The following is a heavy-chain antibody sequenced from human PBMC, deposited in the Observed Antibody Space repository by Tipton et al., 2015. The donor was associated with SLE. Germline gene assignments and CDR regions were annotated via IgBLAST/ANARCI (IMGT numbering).Heavy chain of an antibody. Sequence: SLRLSCAASGFTFSSYAMSWVRQAPGKGLEWVSGISWNSGSIGYADSVKGRFTISRDNAKNSLYLQMNSLRAEDTALYYCAKDIRPRGDPDAFDIWGQGTMVTVSS. J-gene: IGHJ3*02. D-gene: IGHD4-17*01. CDR1: GFTFSSYA. CDR3: AKDIRPRGDPDAFDI. CDR2: ISWNSGSI. V-gene: IGHV3-9*01.